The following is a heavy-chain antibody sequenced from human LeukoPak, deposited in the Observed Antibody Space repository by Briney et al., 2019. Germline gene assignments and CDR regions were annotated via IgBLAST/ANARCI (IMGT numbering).Heavy chain of an antibody. Sequence: SETLSLTCAVYGGSFSGYYWSWIRQPPGKGLEWIGEINHSGSTNYNPSLKSRVTISVDTSKNQFSLKLSSVTAADTAVYYCARDSGGSRGSRVYDFWSGYYTDAFDIWGQGTMVTVSS. D-gene: IGHD3-3*01. V-gene: IGHV4-34*01. CDR2: INHSGST. J-gene: IGHJ3*02. CDR3: ARDSGGSRGSRVYDFWSGYYTDAFDI. CDR1: GGSFSGYY.